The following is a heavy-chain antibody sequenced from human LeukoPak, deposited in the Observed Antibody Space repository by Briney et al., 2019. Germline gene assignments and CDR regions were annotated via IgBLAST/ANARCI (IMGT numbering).Heavy chain of an antibody. V-gene: IGHV1-8*01. J-gene: IGHJ2*01. CDR3: ASFLPGHCSSTSCYTGWYFDL. Sequence: ASVKVSCKASGYSFTDYNINWVRQAGGQGLECMGEMNPDNGDTIYGQKFRGRVSLTRNTSLMTAYMELSSLRSEDTAVYYCASFLPGHCSSTSCYTGWYFDLWGRGTLVTVSS. CDR2: MNPDNGDT. D-gene: IGHD2-2*02. CDR1: GYSFTDYN.